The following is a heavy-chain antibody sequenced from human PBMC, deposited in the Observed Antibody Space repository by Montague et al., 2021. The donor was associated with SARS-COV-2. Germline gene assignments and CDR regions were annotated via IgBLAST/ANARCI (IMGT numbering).Heavy chain of an antibody. Sequence: SETLSLACTVSGGSISSYYWIWIRQPPRKGLELVGNIYYSWSTNSNPSLNSRVTISIDTSKNQFSLKLSSVTAADTAVYYCARDSRTDFDWLFPDSGYYYYDMDVWGKGTTVTVSS. D-gene: IGHD3-9*01. CDR2: IYYSWST. CDR1: GGSISSYY. CDR3: ARDSRTDFDWLFPDSGYYYYDMDV. V-gene: IGHV4-59*01. J-gene: IGHJ6*03.